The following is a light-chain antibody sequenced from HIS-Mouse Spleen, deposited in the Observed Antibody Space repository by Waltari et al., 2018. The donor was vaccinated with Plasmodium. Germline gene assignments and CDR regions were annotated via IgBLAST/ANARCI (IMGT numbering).Light chain of an antibody. Sequence: DIQMTQSPSSLSASVGDRVTITCRASQSISSYLNWYQQKPGKAPKLLIYAASSLQSGVPSWFSGIGSGTDFTLSISSLQPEDFATYYCQQSYSTWTFGQGTKVEIK. J-gene: IGKJ1*01. CDR3: QQSYSTWT. CDR1: QSISSY. V-gene: IGKV1-39*01. CDR2: AAS.